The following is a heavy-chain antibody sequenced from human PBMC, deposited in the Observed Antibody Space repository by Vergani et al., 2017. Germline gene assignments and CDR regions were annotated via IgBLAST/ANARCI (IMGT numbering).Heavy chain of an antibody. CDR1: GGSISSSSYY. V-gene: IGHV4-39*01. Sequence: QLQLQESGPGLVKPSETLSLTCTVSGGSISSSSYYWGWIRQPPGKGLEWIGSIYYSGSTYYNPSLKSRVTISVDTSKNQISLKMSSVTATDTAVYYCARVLVAGVRRLEYFQHWGQGTLVTVSS. CDR2: IYYSGST. J-gene: IGHJ1*01. D-gene: IGHD6-19*01. CDR3: ARVLVAGVRRLEYFQH.